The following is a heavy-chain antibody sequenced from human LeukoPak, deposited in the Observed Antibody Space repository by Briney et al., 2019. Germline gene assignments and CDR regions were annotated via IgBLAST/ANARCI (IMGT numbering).Heavy chain of an antibody. V-gene: IGHV4-34*01. CDR1: GGSFSGYY. D-gene: IGHD3-10*01. CDR3: ARGRKVRGVIMGYYYYYGMDV. CDR2: INHNGST. J-gene: IGHJ6*02. Sequence: PSETLSLTCAVYGGSFSGYYWSWIRQPPGKGLEWIGEINHNGSTNYNPSLKSRVTISVDTSKNQFSLKLSSVTAANTAVYYCARGRKVRGVIMGYYYYYGMDVWGQGTTVTVSS.